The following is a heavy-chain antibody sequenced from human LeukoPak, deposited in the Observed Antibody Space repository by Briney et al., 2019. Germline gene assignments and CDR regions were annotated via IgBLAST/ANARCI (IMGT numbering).Heavy chain of an antibody. CDR3: ARAGYSNRWDGVDY. D-gene: IGHD2/OR15-2a*01. CDR2: IYPGDSDT. Sequence: GESLKISCKGSGYSFTNYWIGWVRQMPGKGLEFMGIIYPGDSDTRYSPSFQGQVTISVDKSINTAYLQWSSLKASDSAMYYCARAGYSNRWDGVDYWGQGTLVTVSS. CDR1: GYSFTNYW. V-gene: IGHV5-51*01. J-gene: IGHJ4*02.